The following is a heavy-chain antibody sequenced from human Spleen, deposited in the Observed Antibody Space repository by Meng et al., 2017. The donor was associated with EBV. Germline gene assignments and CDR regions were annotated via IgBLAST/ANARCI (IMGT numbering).Heavy chain of an antibody. V-gene: IGHV4-61*01. Sequence: QVPLQGSGPGRVNHSDPPSYTCIVSGGLVGTASYYWTWLRQPPGKGLEWIGNFYYLGNTNYNPSLKSRLTISFDTSKNQFSLKLSSVTAADTAVYYCASLLTGEGGWFDPWGQGTLVTVSS. D-gene: IGHD3-9*01. CDR3: ASLLTGEGGWFDP. J-gene: IGHJ5*02. CDR1: GGLVGTASYY. CDR2: FYYLGNT.